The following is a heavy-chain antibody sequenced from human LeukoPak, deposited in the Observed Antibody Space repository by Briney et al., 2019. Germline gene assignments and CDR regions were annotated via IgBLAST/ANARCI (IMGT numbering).Heavy chain of an antibody. J-gene: IGHJ6*02. CDR2: INPSGGST. CDR1: GYTFTSYY. Sequence: ASVKVSCKASGYTFTSYYMHWVRQAPGQGLEWMGIINPSGGSTSYAQKFQGRVTITADESTSTAYMELSSLRSEDTAVYYCARPYGDYENYYYYGMDVWGQGTTVTVSS. V-gene: IGHV1-46*01. CDR3: ARPYGDYENYYYYGMDV. D-gene: IGHD4-17*01.